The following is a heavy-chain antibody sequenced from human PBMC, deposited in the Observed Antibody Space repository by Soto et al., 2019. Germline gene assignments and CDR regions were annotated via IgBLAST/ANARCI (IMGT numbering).Heavy chain of an antibody. CDR3: ARGSGRQVYNYYGMDV. CDR1: GGSISSSNW. CDR2: IYHSGST. Sequence: SETLSLTCAVSGGSISSSNWWSWVRQSQGKGLEWIGEIYHSGSTNYNPSLKSRVTISVDKSKNQFSLKLSSVTAADTAVYYCARGSGRQVYNYYGMDVWGQGTTVTVSS. J-gene: IGHJ6*02. V-gene: IGHV4-4*02. D-gene: IGHD1-1*01.